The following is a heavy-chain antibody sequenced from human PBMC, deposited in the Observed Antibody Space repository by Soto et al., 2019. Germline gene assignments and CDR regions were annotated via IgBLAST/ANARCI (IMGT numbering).Heavy chain of an antibody. V-gene: IGHV4-34*01. CDR3: ARYQWNPGAFDP. Sequence: SETLSLTCAVYGGSLSDYYWNWLRQPPGKGPEWIGEINHRGTTSYNPSLKSRVDISVDTAMTQFSLKLRSVTAADTAIYYCARYQWNPGAFDPWGPGTQVTVSS. CDR2: INHRGTT. CDR1: GGSLSDYY. J-gene: IGHJ5*02. D-gene: IGHD1-20*01.